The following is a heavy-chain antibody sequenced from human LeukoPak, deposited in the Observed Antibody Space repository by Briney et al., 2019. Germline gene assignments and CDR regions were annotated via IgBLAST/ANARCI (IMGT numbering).Heavy chain of an antibody. V-gene: IGHV4-39*01. Sequence: SEALSLTCTVSGGSISSSSYYWGWIRQPPGKGLEWIGSIYYSGSTYYNPSLKSRVTISVDTSKNQFSLKLSSVTAADTAVYYCARVRYDSSLYWGQGTLVTVSS. D-gene: IGHD3-22*01. CDR2: IYYSGST. J-gene: IGHJ4*02. CDR1: GGSISSSSYY. CDR3: ARVRYDSSLY.